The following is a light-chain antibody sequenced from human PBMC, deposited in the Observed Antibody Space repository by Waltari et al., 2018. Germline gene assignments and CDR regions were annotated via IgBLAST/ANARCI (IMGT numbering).Light chain of an antibody. CDR1: RSNSGSNP. V-gene: IGLV1-44*01. CDR2: SSH. Sequence: QSVLTQPPSASGTPVQRVNISCSGGRSNSGSNPVVWYRQVPGTAPKLLIHSSHQRPSGVPDRFSGSKSGTSASLDISGLQAEDEVDYFCATWDDSLDGPVFGGGTKLTVL. CDR3: ATWDDSLDGPV. J-gene: IGLJ3*02.